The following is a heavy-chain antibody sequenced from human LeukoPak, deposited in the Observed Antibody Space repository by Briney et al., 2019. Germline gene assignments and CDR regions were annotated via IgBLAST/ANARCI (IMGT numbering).Heavy chain of an antibody. J-gene: IGHJ6*02. D-gene: IGHD3-10*01. Sequence: GGSLTHSCAACGFTFSSHWMSWPRPAPGKGLEWMANKKQDGREKVYGDTLKGRFPISRDNAKNSLYLQMSSLRAEDTAVYYCWAQLLGFGELLSDYYYYGMDVWGQGTTVTVSS. CDR3: WAQLLGFGELLSDYYYYGMDV. V-gene: IGHV3-7*01. CDR1: GFTFSSHW. CDR2: KKQDGREK.